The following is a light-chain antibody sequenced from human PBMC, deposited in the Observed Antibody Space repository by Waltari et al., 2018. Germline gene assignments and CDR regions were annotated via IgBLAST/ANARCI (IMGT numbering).Light chain of an antibody. CDR3: LQYNTYPWT. J-gene: IGKJ1*01. Sequence: DIQMTQSPSSLSASVGDRVIITCRASQGIGNDLVWYQQKRGKVPQRLIYEASTLQSGVPSRFSGSGSGTEFTLTISSLQPEDFATFYCLQYNTYPWTFGQGTKVEVK. CDR1: QGIGND. V-gene: IGKV1-17*01. CDR2: EAS.